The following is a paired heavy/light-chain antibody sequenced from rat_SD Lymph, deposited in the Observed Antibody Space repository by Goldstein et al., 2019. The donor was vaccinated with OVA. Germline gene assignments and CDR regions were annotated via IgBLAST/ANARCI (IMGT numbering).Light chain of an antibody. V-gene: IGKV16S1*01. CDR1: KSISNF. Sequence: DVQMTQSRSYLAASPGESVSISCKASKSISNFLAWYQQKPGKTFKLLIYSGSTLQSGTPSRFSGSGSGTDFTLTIRSLEPEDFGLYYCQQFYEKPFTFGTGTKVELK. CDR3: QQFYEKPFT. J-gene: IGKJ2-1*01. CDR2: SGS.
Heavy chain of an antibody. Sequence: EVKLLESGGGLVQPGGSLRLSCAASGFTFTDIYMSWIRQPPGKAPEWLGLIRNKANAYTTEYNPSVEGRFTISRDNAQNILYLQMNTLRPEDTAVYYCTRSYFGLNSFDYWGQGVMVTVSS. CDR1: GFTFTDIY. CDR3: TRSYFGLNSFDY. J-gene: IGHJ2*01. V-gene: IGHV7-7*01. D-gene: IGHD4-6*01. CDR2: IRNKANAYTT.